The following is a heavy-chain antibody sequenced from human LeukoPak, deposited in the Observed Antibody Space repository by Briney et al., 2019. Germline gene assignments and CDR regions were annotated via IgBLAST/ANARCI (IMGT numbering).Heavy chain of an antibody. Sequence: PGRSLRLSCAASGFTFSSYAMHWVRQAPGKGLEWVAVISYDGSNKYYADSVKGRFTISRDNSKNTLYLQVSSLRAEDTAVYYCARDESLRIAVALDYWGQGTLVTVSS. CDR2: ISYDGSNK. CDR3: ARDESLRIAVALDY. D-gene: IGHD6-19*01. V-gene: IGHV3-30-3*01. CDR1: GFTFSSYA. J-gene: IGHJ4*02.